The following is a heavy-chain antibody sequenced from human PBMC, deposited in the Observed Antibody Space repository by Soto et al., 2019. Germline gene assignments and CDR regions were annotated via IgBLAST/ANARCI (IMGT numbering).Heavy chain of an antibody. D-gene: IGHD6-6*01. J-gene: IGHJ4*02. Sequence: EVQLLESGGGLVQPGGSLRLSCAASGFTFSSYAMSWVRQAPGKGLEWVSAISGSGGSTYYADSVKGRFTISRDNAKNTLYLQMNSPRAEDTAVYYCAKGDKSIAAPPLDYSGQGTLVTVSS. CDR2: ISGSGGST. CDR1: GFTFSSYA. V-gene: IGHV3-23*01. CDR3: AKGDKSIAAPPLDY.